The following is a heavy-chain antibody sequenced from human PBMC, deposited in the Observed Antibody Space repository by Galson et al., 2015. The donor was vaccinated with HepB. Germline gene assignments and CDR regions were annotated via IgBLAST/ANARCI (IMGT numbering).Heavy chain of an antibody. D-gene: IGHD3-10*01. CDR2: ISYDGSNK. CDR1: GFTFSSYG. V-gene: IGHV3-30*18. J-gene: IGHJ6*02. CDR3: AKGRLWFGGGGMDV. Sequence: SLRLSCAASGFTFSSYGMHWVRQAPGKGLEWVAVISYDGSNKYYADSVKGRFTISRDNSKNTLYLQMNSLRAEDTAEYDCAKGRLWFGGGGMDVWGQGTTVTVSS.